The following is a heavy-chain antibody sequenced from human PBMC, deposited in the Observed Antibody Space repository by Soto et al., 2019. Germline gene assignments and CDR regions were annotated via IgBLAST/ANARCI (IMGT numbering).Heavy chain of an antibody. CDR2: INQNAGKI. J-gene: IGHJ4*02. D-gene: IGHD6-19*01. V-gene: IGHV3-7*04. Sequence: EVQLVESGGGLVQPGGSLRLSCAASGFTLSSYWMTWVRQPPGRGLEWVTNINQNAGKIYYVDSVKGRFTVSRDNAKNSLYLQMNSLSAEDTAVYYCARLVDQQCLNQWGQGTLVTVSS. CDR1: GFTLSSYW. CDR3: ARLVDQQCLNQ.